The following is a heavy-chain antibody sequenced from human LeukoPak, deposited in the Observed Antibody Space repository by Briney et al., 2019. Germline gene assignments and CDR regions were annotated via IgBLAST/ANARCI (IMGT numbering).Heavy chain of an antibody. CDR2: MNPYNGNT. V-gene: IGHV1-18*01. Sequence: ASVKVSCKASGYTLKNYGINWVRQAPGQGLEWMGWMNPYNGNTIYAQNLQGRVTMTTDTSTSTAYLDLRSLTSDDTAVYYCAREKDAVAGIVDYWGQGTLVTVSS. CDR1: GYTLKNYG. J-gene: IGHJ4*02. D-gene: IGHD6-19*01. CDR3: AREKDAVAGIVDY.